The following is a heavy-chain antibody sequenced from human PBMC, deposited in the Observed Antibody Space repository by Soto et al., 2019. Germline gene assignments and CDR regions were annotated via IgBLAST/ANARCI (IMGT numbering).Heavy chain of an antibody. CDR2: ISAYNGNT. J-gene: IGHJ4*02. V-gene: IGHV1-18*04. Sequence: ASVKVSCKASGYTFTSYGISWVRQAPGQGLEWMGWISAYNGNTNYAQKLQGRVTMTTDTSTSTAYMELRSLRSDDTAVYYCARDIRNRFFLEGAFLDSSGPVDYWGQGTLVTVSS. CDR1: GYTFTSYG. CDR3: ARDIRNRFFLEGAFLDSSGPVDY. D-gene: IGHD3-22*01.